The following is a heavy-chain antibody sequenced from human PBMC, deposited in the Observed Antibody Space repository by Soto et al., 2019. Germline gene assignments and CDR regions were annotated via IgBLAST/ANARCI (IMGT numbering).Heavy chain of an antibody. Sequence: RGESLKISCKGSGYSFTSYWISWVRQMPGKGLEWMGRIDPSDSYTNYSPSFQGHVTISADKSISTAYLQWSSLKASDTAMYYCARKLLLACYYGMDVWGQGTPVTVYS. CDR3: ARKLLLACYYGMDV. D-gene: IGHD3-10*01. V-gene: IGHV5-10-1*01. CDR1: GYSFTSYW. J-gene: IGHJ6*02. CDR2: IDPSDSYT.